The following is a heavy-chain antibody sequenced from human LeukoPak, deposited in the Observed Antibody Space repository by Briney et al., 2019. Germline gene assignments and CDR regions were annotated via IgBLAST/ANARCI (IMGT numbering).Heavy chain of an antibody. CDR3: ARDREDIVVVVAASAQEAFDI. CDR1: GFTFSSYS. D-gene: IGHD2-15*01. V-gene: IGHV3-21*01. J-gene: IGHJ3*02. CDR2: ISSSSSYI. Sequence: GGSLRLSCAASGFTFSSYSTNWVRQAPGKGLEWVSSISSSSSYIYYADSVKGRFTISRDNAKNSLYLQMNSLRAEDTAVYYCARDREDIVVVVAASAQEAFDIWGQGTMVTVSS.